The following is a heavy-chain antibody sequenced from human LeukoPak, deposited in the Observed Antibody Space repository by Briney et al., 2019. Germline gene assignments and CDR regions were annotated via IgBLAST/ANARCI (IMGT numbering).Heavy chain of an antibody. CDR1: GYSFTSYW. V-gene: IGHV5-51*01. Sequence: GESLKISCKGSGYSFTSYWNGWVRQMPGKGLEWMGIIYPGDSDTRYSPSFQGQVTISADKSISTAYLQWSSLKASDTAMYCCARSPLRTYCSGGSCYSYNWFDPWGQGTLVTVSS. CDR3: ARSPLRTYCSGGSCYSYNWFDP. J-gene: IGHJ5*02. CDR2: IYPGDSDT. D-gene: IGHD2-15*01.